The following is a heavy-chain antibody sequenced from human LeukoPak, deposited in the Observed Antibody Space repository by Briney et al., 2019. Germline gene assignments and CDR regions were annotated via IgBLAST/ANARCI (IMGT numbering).Heavy chain of an antibody. CDR3: ARGYYYDSSAYYSDAFDI. J-gene: IGHJ3*02. D-gene: IGHD3-22*01. V-gene: IGHV3-53*01. Sequence: PGGSLRLSCAASGFXVSSNYISWVRQAPGKGLEWVSIIYSGGSTYYADSVKGRFTISRDNSKNTLYLQMNSLRAEDTAVYYCARGYYYDSSAYYSDAFDIWGQGTMVTVSS. CDR2: IYSGGST. CDR1: GFXVSSNY.